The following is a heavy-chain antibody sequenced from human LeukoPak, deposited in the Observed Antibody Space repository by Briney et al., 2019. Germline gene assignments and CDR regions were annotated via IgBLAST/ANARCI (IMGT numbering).Heavy chain of an antibody. J-gene: IGHJ2*01. Sequence: GGSLRLSCAASGFTFSSYWMSWVRQAPGKGLEWVANIKQDGGEKYYVDSVKGRFTISRDNSKNTLYLQMNSLRAEDTAVYYCARDDGLYSSSWYGYWYFDLWGRGTLVTVSS. D-gene: IGHD6-13*01. CDR3: ARDDGLYSSSWYGYWYFDL. CDR2: IKQDGGEK. V-gene: IGHV3-7*01. CDR1: GFTFSSYW.